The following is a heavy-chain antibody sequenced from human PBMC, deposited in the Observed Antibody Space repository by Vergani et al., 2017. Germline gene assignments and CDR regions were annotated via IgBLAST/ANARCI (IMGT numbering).Heavy chain of an antibody. D-gene: IGHD6-19*01. CDR2: IHYSENT. CDR1: FDSIRNLY. J-gene: IGHJ5*02. Sequence: QVQLQESGPGLVKSSETLSLTCSVSFDSIRNLYCNWIRQPPGKGLEWLGSIHYSENTNSNPTLKTRVTISVDTSKNQFSLKLTSVTAADTAVYYCASDTHSGQRADRWGQGILVTVTS. CDR3: ASDTHSGQRADR. V-gene: IGHV4-59*11.